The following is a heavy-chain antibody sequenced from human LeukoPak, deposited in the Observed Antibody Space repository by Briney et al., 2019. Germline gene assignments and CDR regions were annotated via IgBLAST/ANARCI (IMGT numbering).Heavy chain of an antibody. V-gene: IGHV4-38-2*02. D-gene: IGHD6-19*01. Sequence: TPSETLSLTCTVSGYSISSGYYWGWIRQPPGKGLEWIGSIYHSGSTYYNPSLKGRVTISVDTSKNQFSLKLSSVTAADTAVYYCARVGYSSGWLDYWGQGTLVTVSS. CDR3: ARVGYSSGWLDY. J-gene: IGHJ4*02. CDR1: GYSISSGYY. CDR2: IYHSGST.